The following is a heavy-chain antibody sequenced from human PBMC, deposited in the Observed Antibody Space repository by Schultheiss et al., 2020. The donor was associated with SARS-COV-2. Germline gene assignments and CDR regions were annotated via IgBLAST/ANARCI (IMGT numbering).Heavy chain of an antibody. Sequence: ASVKVSCKASGGTFSSYAISWVRQAPGQGLEWMGWISANNGNTDFAQNFQGRVTMTTDTSTSTAYMELSSLRSEDTAVYYCARTTVTFYGMDVWGQGTTVTVSS. J-gene: IGHJ6*02. CDR3: ARTTVTFYGMDV. CDR2: ISANNGNT. V-gene: IGHV1-18*01. CDR1: GGTFSSYA. D-gene: IGHD4-11*01.